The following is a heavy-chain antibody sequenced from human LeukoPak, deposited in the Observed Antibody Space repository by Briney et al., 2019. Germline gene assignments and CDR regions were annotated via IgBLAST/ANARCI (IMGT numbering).Heavy chain of an antibody. CDR1: GLTFSSYC. D-gene: IGHD6-6*01. Sequence: GQSLRLSCAASGLTFSSYCMGWVRQAPREGRGWVSCIIASGGYTYYADPVKRRFAISRDNSKNTLYLQMNSLRAEDTAVYYCANDPYSSSSGGPYGMDVWGQGTTVTVPS. J-gene: IGHJ6*02. V-gene: IGHV3-23*01. CDR3: ANDPYSSSSGGPYGMDV. CDR2: IIASGGYT.